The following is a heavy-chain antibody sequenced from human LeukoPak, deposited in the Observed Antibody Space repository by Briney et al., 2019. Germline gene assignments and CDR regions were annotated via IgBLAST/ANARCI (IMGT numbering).Heavy chain of an antibody. D-gene: IGHD3-10*01. V-gene: IGHV1-2*02. Sequence: ASVKVSCKASGYTLTDYYMHWVRQAPGQGLEWMGWINPDTGGTNYAQKFQGRVAMTRDTSISTAYMELSRLRSDDTAVYYCARANSKVRDFDYWGQGTLVTVSS. CDR2: INPDTGGT. CDR3: ARANSKVRDFDY. CDR1: GYTLTDYY. J-gene: IGHJ4*02.